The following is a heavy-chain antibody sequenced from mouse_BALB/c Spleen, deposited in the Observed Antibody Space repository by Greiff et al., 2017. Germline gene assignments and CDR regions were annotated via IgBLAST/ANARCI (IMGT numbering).Heavy chain of an antibody. V-gene: IGHV2-2*02. CDR3: ARKGYYGYGYFDV. J-gene: IGHJ1*01. D-gene: IGHD1-1*01. CDR1: GFSLTSYG. CDR2: IWSGGST. Sequence: VQRVESGPGLVQPSQSLSITCTVSGFSLTSYGVHWVRQSPGKGLEWLGVIWSGGSTDYNAAFISRLSISKDNSKSQVFFKMNSLQANDTAIYYCARKGYYGYGYFDVWGAGTTVTVSS.